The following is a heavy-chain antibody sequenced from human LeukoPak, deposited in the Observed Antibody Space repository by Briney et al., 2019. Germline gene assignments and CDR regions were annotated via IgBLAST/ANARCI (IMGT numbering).Heavy chain of an antibody. CDR2: IIPILGIA. CDR1: GGTFSSYA. D-gene: IGHD6-13*01. Sequence: SVKVSCKASGGTFSSYAISWVRQAPGQGLEWMGRIIPILGIANYAQKFQGRVTITADKSTSTAYMELSSLRSEDTAVYYCARWIFGSSSWADAFDIWGQGTMVTVSS. V-gene: IGHV1-69*04. J-gene: IGHJ3*02. CDR3: ARWIFGSSSWADAFDI.